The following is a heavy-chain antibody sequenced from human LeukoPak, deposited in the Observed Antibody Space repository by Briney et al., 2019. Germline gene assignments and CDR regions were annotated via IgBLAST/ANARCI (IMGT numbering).Heavy chain of an antibody. D-gene: IGHD5-12*01. V-gene: IGHV3-23*01. J-gene: IGHJ4*02. CDR1: GFTISSYA. Sequence: PGGSLRLSCAASGFTISSYAMSWVRQAPGRWLEWVSAISGSGGNTYYADSVKGRFTISGDNSQNTLYLQMNSLRAEDTAVYYCAKDSSGYETNFDFLGQGTLVTVSS. CDR3: AKDSSGYETNFDF. CDR2: ISGSGGNT.